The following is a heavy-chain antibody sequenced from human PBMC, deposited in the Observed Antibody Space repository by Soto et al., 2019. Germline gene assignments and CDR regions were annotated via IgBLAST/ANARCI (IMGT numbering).Heavy chain of an antibody. V-gene: IGHV4-34*01. J-gene: IGHJ4*02. CDR1: GGSFSGYY. CDR3: ATDHRRGWYPRY. D-gene: IGHD6-19*01. Sequence: QVQLQQWGAGLLKPSETLSLTCAVYGGSFSGYYWSWIRQPPGKGLEWIGEIHHSGSTNYNPSLTSRVTVPAATSKSQFSLKLSPVTAAGTAGYYCATDHRRGWYPRYWGQGTLVTVSS. CDR2: IHHSGST.